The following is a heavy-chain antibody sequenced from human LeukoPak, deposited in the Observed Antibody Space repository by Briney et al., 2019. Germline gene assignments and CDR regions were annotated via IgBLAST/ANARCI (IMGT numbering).Heavy chain of an antibody. Sequence: GRSLRLSCAASGFTFSSYAMHWVRQAPGKGLEWVAVISYDGSNKYYADSVKGRFTISRDNSKNTLYLQMNSLRAEDTAVYYCAREVRPMVRGFSYGMDVWGQGTTVTVSS. J-gene: IGHJ6*02. CDR1: GFTFSSYA. V-gene: IGHV3-30-3*01. CDR3: AREVRPMVRGFSYGMDV. CDR2: ISYDGSNK. D-gene: IGHD3-10*01.